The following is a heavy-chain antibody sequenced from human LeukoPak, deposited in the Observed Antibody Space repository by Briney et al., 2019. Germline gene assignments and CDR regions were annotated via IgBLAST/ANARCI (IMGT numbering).Heavy chain of an antibody. J-gene: IGHJ4*02. Sequence: GGSLRLSCAASEFTFSSYSMNWVRQAPGKGLEWVSAISGSGDSTYYGDSVKGRFTISRDNSKNTLYLQMNSLRAEDTAVYYCAGHSSGWCLDYWGQGTLDTVSS. V-gene: IGHV3-23*01. CDR1: EFTFSSYS. CDR3: AGHSSGWCLDY. CDR2: ISGSGDST. D-gene: IGHD6-19*01.